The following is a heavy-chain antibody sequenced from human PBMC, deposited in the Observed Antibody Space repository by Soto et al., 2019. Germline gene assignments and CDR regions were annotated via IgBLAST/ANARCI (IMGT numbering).Heavy chain of an antibody. J-gene: IGHJ6*03. CDR1: GFTFDDYA. CDR2: ISWNSGSI. CDR3: AKDMKRFLEWPQGSMDV. V-gene: IGHV3-9*01. D-gene: IGHD3-3*01. Sequence: GGSLRLSCAASGFTFDDYAMHWVRQAPGKGLEWVSGISWNSGSIGYADSVKGRFTISRDNAKNSLYLQMNSLRAEDTALYYCAKDMKRFLEWPQGSMDVWGKGTTVTVSS.